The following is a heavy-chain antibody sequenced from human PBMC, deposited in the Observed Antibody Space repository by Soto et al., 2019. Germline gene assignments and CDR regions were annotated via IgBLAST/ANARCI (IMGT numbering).Heavy chain of an antibody. V-gene: IGHV4-59*01. CDR3: ARTQSGSYFDFDY. CDR1: GGSISSYY. D-gene: IGHD1-26*01. Sequence: SETLSLTCTVSGGSISSYYWSWIRQPPGKGLEWIGYIYYSGSTNYNPSLKSRVTISVDTSRNQFSLKLSSVTAADTAVYYCARTQSGSYFDFDYWGQGTLVTVS. CDR2: IYYSGST. J-gene: IGHJ4*02.